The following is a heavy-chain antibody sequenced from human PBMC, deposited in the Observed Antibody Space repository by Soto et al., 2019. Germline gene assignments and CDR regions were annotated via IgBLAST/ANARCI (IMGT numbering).Heavy chain of an antibody. V-gene: IGHV4-34*01. CDR1: GGSLSDYF. CDR3: ARGGISHWAYIYYKDV. Sequence: QVQLQQWGAGLLKPSETLSLTCVVSGGSLSDYFWSWIRQPPGRALEWIGEINHLGSINYNPSLKSRVTMSVDTSKNQFSLTLNPVTAADTATYYCARGGISHWAYIYYKDVCDRGTTVTVSS. D-gene: IGHD2-21*01. CDR2: INHLGSI. J-gene: IGHJ6*03.